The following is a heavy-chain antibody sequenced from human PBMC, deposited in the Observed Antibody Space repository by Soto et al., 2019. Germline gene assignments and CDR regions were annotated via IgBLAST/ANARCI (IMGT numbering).Heavy chain of an antibody. J-gene: IGHJ5*02. CDR1: GGSISSSSYY. CDR3: ARHPEDLNSHFDP. D-gene: IGHD2-21*01. Sequence: SETLSLTCTVSGGSISSSSYYWGWIRQPPGKGLEWIGSLYYSGSTYYSPSLRSRVTISVDTSKNQFSLKLSSVTAADTAVYYCARHPEDLNSHFDPWGQGTLVTVSS. CDR2: LYYSGST. V-gene: IGHV4-39*01.